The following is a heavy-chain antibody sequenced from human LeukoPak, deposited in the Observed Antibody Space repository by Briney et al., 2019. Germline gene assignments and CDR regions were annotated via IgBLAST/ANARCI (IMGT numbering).Heavy chain of an antibody. J-gene: IGHJ4*02. CDR2: IYYSGST. CDR1: GGSISGSSYY. V-gene: IGHV4-39*07. Sequence: SETLSLTCTVSGGSISGSSYYWGWIRQPPGKGLEWIGSIYYSGSTYYNPSLKSRVTISVDTSKNQFSLKLSSVTAADTAVYYCARTYHQWELHYWGQGTLVTVSS. CDR3: ARTYHQWELHY. D-gene: IGHD1-26*01.